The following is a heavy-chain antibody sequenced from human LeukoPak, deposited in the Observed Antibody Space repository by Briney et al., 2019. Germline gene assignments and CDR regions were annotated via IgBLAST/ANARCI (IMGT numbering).Heavy chain of an antibody. D-gene: IGHD3-10*01. J-gene: IGHJ4*02. CDR3: ARGRGAVDY. Sequence: TGGSLRLSCAASGFTFSNYWMSWVRQAPGQGLEWVANMKPDGSDRYYVDSVRGRFAISRDDAKNSLYLQMNSLRAEDTAVYYCARGRGAVDYWGQGTLVVVSS. CDR2: MKPDGSDR. CDR1: GFTFSNYW. V-gene: IGHV3-7*01.